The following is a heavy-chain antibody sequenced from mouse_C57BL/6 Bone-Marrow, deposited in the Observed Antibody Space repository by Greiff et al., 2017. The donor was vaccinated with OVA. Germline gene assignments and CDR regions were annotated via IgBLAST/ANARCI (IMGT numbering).Heavy chain of an antibody. J-gene: IGHJ4*01. CDR2: ISYDGSN. D-gene: IGHD2-1*01. V-gene: IGHV3-6*01. CDR1: GYSITSGYY. CDR3: AREGWYPYAMDY. Sequence: EVQLVESGPGLVKPSQSLSLTCSVTGYSITSGYYWNWIRQFPGNKLEWMGYISYDGSNNSNPSLKNRISITRDTSKNQFFLKLNSVTTEDTATYYCAREGWYPYAMDYWGQGTSVTVSS.